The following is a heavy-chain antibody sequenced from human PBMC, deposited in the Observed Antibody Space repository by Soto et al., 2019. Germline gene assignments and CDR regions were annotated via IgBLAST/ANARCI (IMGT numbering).Heavy chain of an antibody. CDR1: GFSFRGYG. J-gene: IGHJ4*02. Sequence: PGGSLRLSCAASGFSFRGYGMTWVRQAPGKGLEWVSAISSSAGSTFYADSVKGRFIISRDNSNSTLYLQMNSLRVEDTAVYYCTKPPSIKYGFDYWGRGTLVTVSS. D-gene: IGHD1-20*01. CDR3: TKPPSIKYGFDY. V-gene: IGHV3-23*01. CDR2: ISSSAGST.